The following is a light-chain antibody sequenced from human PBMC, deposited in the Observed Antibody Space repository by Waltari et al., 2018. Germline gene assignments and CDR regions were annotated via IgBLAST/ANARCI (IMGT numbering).Light chain of an antibody. Sequence: EIVLTQSPATLSLSPGERATLSCRASQSVGTYLAWYQQTPGQAPRLLISDASYRASGIPARFSGRGSGTDFTLTISSLEPEDFAIYYCQQRTDWPPLTFGGGTKVEIK. CDR2: DAS. V-gene: IGKV3-11*01. CDR1: QSVGTY. CDR3: QQRTDWPPLT. J-gene: IGKJ4*01.